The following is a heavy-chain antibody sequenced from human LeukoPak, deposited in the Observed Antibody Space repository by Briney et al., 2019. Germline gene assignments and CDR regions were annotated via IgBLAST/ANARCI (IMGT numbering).Heavy chain of an antibody. J-gene: IGHJ4*02. Sequence: SETLSLTCTVSDGSISSNSYYWGWIRQPPGKGLEWIGSLYYTGSTYYNPSLKSRVTISVDTSKNQFSLKLSSVTAADTAVYYCARVILDTAMALYYFDYWGQGTLVTVSS. CDR1: DGSISSNSYY. CDR2: LYYTGST. V-gene: IGHV4-39*07. D-gene: IGHD5-18*01. CDR3: ARVILDTAMALYYFDY.